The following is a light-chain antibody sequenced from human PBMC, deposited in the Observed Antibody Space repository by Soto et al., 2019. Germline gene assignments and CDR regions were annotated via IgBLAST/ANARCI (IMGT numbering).Light chain of an antibody. CDR1: QSVSSNY. Sequence: EIVLTQSPGTLSLSPGERATLSCRASQSVSSNYLAWYQQKPGQAPRLLIYGASTRATGIPDRYSGSGSGTDFTLTISRLEPEDSAVYYCHQYGSSPQTFGQGTKVEIK. CDR2: GAS. CDR3: HQYGSSPQT. V-gene: IGKV3-20*01. J-gene: IGKJ1*01.